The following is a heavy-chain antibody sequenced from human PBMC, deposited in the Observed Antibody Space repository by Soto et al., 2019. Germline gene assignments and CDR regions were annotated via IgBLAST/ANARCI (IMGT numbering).Heavy chain of an antibody. J-gene: IGHJ6*02. Sequence: EVQLLESGGGLVKPGGSLRLSCAASGFTFSSYAMSWVRQAPGKGLEWVSAISASAGSTYYADSVKGRFTISRDNSKNSLYLQMNSLSADDTAVYYCAKDAPLGKLLDSSCMDVWGQGTTVTVSS. CDR1: GFTFSSYA. V-gene: IGHV3-23*01. CDR3: AKDAPLGKLLDSSCMDV. D-gene: IGHD3-10*01. CDR2: ISASAGST.